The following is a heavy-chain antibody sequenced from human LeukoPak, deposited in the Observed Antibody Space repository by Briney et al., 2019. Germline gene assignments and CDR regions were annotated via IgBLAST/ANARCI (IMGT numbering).Heavy chain of an antibody. J-gene: IGHJ4*02. D-gene: IGHD3-22*01. CDR1: GFTFSSYG. Sequence: GGSLRLSCAASGFTFSSYGMSWVRQAPGKGLEWVSAISGSGGSTYYADSVKGRFTISRDNSKNTLYLQMNSLRAEDTAVYYCAKVSRKGPYYYDSSGYYSPPTFDYWGQGTLVTVSS. V-gene: IGHV3-23*01. CDR3: AKVSRKGPYYYDSSGYYSPPTFDY. CDR2: ISGSGGST.